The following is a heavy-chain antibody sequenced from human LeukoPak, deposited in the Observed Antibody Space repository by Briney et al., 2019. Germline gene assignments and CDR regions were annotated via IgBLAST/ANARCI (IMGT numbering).Heavy chain of an antibody. CDR3: ARSTVALDY. Sequence: QTGGSLRPSCAASGFSVSSYHMSWVRQPPGKGLEWVSIIYSGGVTYYADSVKGRFTISRDNSKNTVFLQMISLTAGDTAVYYCARSTVALDYWGQGTLVTVSS. V-gene: IGHV3-53*01. J-gene: IGHJ4*02. CDR2: IYSGGVT. CDR1: GFSVSSYH. D-gene: IGHD4-11*01.